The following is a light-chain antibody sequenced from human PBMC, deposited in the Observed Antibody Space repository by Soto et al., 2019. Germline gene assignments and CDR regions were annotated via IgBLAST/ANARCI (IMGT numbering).Light chain of an antibody. CDR1: SSNIGSHF. CDR2: MDG. Sequence: QSVLTQPPSASGTPGQSLTISCSGSSSNIGSHFVYWYQHLPGTAPKLLIFMDGHRPSGVPARFFGSKSGTSASLAISGLRSEDEADYYCAVWDQSLTGWVFGGGTKVTVL. V-gene: IGLV1-47*01. CDR3: AVWDQSLTGWV. J-gene: IGLJ3*02.